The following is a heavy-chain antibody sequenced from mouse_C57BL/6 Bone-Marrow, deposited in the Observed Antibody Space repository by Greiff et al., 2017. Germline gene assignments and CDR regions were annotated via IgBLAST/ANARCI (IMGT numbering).Heavy chain of an antibody. V-gene: IGHV7-1*01. J-gene: IGHJ1*03. D-gene: IGHD1-1*01. CDR2: SRNKANDYTT. CDR3: ARDAPIYDYGSSYVDWYFDV. CDR1: GFTFSDFY. Sequence: EVKLVESGGGLVQSGRSLRLSCATSGFTFSDFYMEWVRQAPGKGLEWNAASRNKANDYTTEYSASVKGRFIVSRDTSQSILYLQMNALRAEDTAIDYCARDAPIYDYGSSYVDWYFDVWGTGTTVTVSS.